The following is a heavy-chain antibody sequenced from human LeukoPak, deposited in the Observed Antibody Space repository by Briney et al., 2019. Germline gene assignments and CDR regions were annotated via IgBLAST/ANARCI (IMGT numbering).Heavy chain of an antibody. V-gene: IGHV3-30*02. D-gene: IGHD3-16*02. CDR3: AKVSGYRYYYFDY. Sequence: PGGSLRLSCAASGFTFSSYAMHWVRQAPGKGLEWVAFIRYDGSNKYYADSVKGRFTISRDNSKNTLYLQMNSLRAEDTAVYYCAKVSGYRYYYFDYWGQGTLVTVSS. CDR1: GFTFSSYA. J-gene: IGHJ4*02. CDR2: IRYDGSNK.